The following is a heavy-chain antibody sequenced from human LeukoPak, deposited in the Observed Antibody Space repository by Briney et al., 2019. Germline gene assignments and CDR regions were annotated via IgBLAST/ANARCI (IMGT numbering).Heavy chain of an antibody. D-gene: IGHD3-22*01. V-gene: IGHV3-23*01. CDR2: ISGSGVT. J-gene: IGHJ4*02. Sequence: PGGSRRLSCAVSGFTFNAYAMSWARQAPGRGLEWVSVISGSGVTHYADSVKGRFTISRDNSKNTLYLQMSSLRAEDTAVYHCAKGRGSGAYYAAFDYWGQGTLVTVSS. CDR3: AKGRGSGAYYAAFDY. CDR1: GFTFNAYA.